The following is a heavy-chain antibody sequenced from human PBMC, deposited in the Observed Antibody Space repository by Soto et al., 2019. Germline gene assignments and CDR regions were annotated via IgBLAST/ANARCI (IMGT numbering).Heavy chain of an antibody. V-gene: IGHV1-8*01. J-gene: IGHJ5*02. CDR3: ARARYSTSHNWFAP. Sequence: QVQLVQSGAEVKEPGASVKVSCKASGYTFSSYDINWVRQATGQGLEWMGWMNPNSGNTGSAQNFQGRVTMTRNTSISTAYMELSSLRSADTAVYYWARARYSTSHNWFAPWGQGTLVTVSS. D-gene: IGHD6-6*01. CDR2: MNPNSGNT. CDR1: GYTFSSYD.